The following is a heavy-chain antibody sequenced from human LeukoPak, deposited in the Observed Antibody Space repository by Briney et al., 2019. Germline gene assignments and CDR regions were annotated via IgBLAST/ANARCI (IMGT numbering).Heavy chain of an antibody. CDR2: IQYDGSGK. CDR3: VKGSSWHFDY. CDR1: GFTFSSYG. V-gene: IGHV3-30*02. Sequence: PGGSLRLSCGASGFTFSSYGMHWVRQAPGKGLEWVAFIQYDGSGKYYADSTKGRFTISRDNSKNTLFLQMNSLRGEDTAVYYCVKGSSWHFDYCGQGTLVTVSS. J-gene: IGHJ4*02. D-gene: IGHD6-13*01.